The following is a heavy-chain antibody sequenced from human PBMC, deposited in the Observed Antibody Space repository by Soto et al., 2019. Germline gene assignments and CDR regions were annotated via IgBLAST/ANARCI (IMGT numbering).Heavy chain of an antibody. CDR3: ARDPHHCSGGSCYSVGFDY. J-gene: IGHJ4*02. V-gene: IGHV3-33*01. D-gene: IGHD2-15*01. CDR1: GLTFSNFG. Sequence: GGSLRLSCAASGLTFSNFGMHWVRQAPGKGLEWVTVMWSDGSTKYYADSVKGRFTISRENSENKLYLQMNSLTAEDTAVYYCARDPHHCSGGSCYSVGFDYWGQGTLVTVSS. CDR2: MWSDGSTK.